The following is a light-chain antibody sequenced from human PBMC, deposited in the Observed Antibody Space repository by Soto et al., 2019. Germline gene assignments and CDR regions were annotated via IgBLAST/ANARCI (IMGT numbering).Light chain of an antibody. Sequence: QSALTQPTSVSGSPGQSISISCTGNHTDIGTYDYVSWYQQHPGRAPRLLIHGVTTRASGISDRFSASKSGLTASLTISGLPPEDEADYYCSSFTSNRIYVFGPGTKLTVL. CDR1: HTDIGTYDY. J-gene: IGLJ1*01. V-gene: IGLV2-14*03. CDR3: SSFTSNRIYV. CDR2: GVT.